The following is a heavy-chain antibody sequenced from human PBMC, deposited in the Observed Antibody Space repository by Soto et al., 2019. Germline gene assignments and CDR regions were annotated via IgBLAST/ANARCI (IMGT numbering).Heavy chain of an antibody. CDR2: IYPSDSDT. CDR3: ARGGVSTRTLEN. D-gene: IGHD3-3*01. V-gene: IGHV5-51*01. J-gene: IGHJ4*02. Sequence: PGESLKIPCNGPGYNFAGYWLAWVRQMPGKGLEWMGIIYPSDSDTRYRPSFQRQVTISDDTDISSAYLQWSSLRASDTAMYCSARGGVSTRTLENWGQGTPVTVSS. CDR1: GYNFAGYW.